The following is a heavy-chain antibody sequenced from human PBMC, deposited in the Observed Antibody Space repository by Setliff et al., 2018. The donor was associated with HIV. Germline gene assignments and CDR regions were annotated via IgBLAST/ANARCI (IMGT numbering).Heavy chain of an antibody. J-gene: IGHJ6*03. CDR2: FYYSGGT. V-gene: IGHV4-59*02. CDR1: GDSVSSYY. CDR3: ARGLGRGSSEYYYYYYYMDV. Sequence: SETLSLTCAVSGDSVSSYYWTWIRQPPGKGLEWMGYFYYSGGTRYNPSLESRVTISVDMSKNQFSLKLSSVTAADTAVYYCARGLGRGSSEYYYYYYYMDVWGKGTTVTVSS. D-gene: IGHD2-2*01.